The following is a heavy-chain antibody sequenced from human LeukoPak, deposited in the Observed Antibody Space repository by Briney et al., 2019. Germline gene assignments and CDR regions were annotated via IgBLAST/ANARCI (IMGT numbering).Heavy chain of an antibody. D-gene: IGHD6-19*01. J-gene: IGHJ4*02. CDR2: IYYSGST. V-gene: IGHV4-59*08. Sequence: PSETLSLTCTVSGGSMSSYYWSWIRQPPGEGLEWIGYIYYSGSTKYNPSLKSRVTISVDTSKNQFSLKLSSVTAADTAVYYCAKAVEQWLVLGYFDYWGQGTLVTVSS. CDR3: AKAVEQWLVLGYFDY. CDR1: GGSMSSYY.